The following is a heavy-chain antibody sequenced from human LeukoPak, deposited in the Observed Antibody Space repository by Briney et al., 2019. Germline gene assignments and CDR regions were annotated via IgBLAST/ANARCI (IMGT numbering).Heavy chain of an antibody. V-gene: IGHV4-4*02. D-gene: IGHD2-15*01. CDR2: IYHSGST. CDR3: ARPLSLGYCSGGSCYGRGAWFDR. J-gene: IGHJ5*02. CDR1: GGSISSSNW. Sequence: SETLSLTCAVSGGSISSSNWWSWVRQPPGKGLEWIGQIYHSGSTNYNPSLKSRVTISVDKSKNQFTLKLRSVTAADTAVYYCARPLSLGYCSGGSCYGRGAWFDRWGQGTLVTVSS.